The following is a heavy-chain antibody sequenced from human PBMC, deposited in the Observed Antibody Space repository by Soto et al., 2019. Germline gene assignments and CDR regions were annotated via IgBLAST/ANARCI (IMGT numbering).Heavy chain of an antibody. D-gene: IGHD2-21*02. J-gene: IGHJ4*02. CDR2: IYYSGST. V-gene: IGHV4-39*01. CDR1: GGSISSSSYY. CDR3: ASSPLGDYYFDY. Sequence: SETLSLTCTVSGGSISSSSYYWGWIRQPPGKGLEWIGSIYYSGSTYYNPSLKSRVTISVDTSKNQFSLKLSSVTAADTAVYYCASSPLGDYYFDYWGQGTLVTVSS.